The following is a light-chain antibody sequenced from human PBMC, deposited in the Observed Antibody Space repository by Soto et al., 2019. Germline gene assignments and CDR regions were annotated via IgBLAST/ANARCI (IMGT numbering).Light chain of an antibody. J-gene: IGKJ2*01. V-gene: IGKV4-1*01. CDR3: QQYYSTPYT. CDR2: WAS. CDR1: QSVLYSSNNKNY. Sequence: DIVMTQSPDSLAVSLGDRATINCKSSQSVLYSSNNKNYLTWYQQKPGQPPKLLIYWASTRESGVTDRSSGSGSGTDLTLTISRLQAEDVAVYYCQQYYSTPYTFGQGTKLEIK.